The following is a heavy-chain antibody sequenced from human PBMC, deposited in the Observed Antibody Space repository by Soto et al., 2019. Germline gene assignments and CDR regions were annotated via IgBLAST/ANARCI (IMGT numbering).Heavy chain of an antibody. CDR3: ARSFGWYAIDH. D-gene: IGHD6-19*01. J-gene: IGHJ4*02. CDR1: SGSISSEQR. Sequence: QMQLQESGPGLVKPSETLSLICTVSSGSISSEQRWSWVRQPPGKGLEWIGEIHHSGSTNENPSLSSRGTMSVNTSKNQFSLKLNSVTAADTAVYFCARSFGWYAIDHWGQGTLVIVSS. CDR2: IHHSGST. V-gene: IGHV4-4*02.